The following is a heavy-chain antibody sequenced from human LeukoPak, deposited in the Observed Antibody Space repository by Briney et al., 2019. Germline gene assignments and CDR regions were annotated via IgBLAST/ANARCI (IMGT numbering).Heavy chain of an antibody. CDR2: ISAYNGNT. CDR1: GYTFTSYG. D-gene: IGHD1/OR15-1a*01. J-gene: IGHJ3*02. Sequence: ASVKVSCKASGYTFTSYGISWVRQAPGQGLEWMGWISAYNGNTNYAQKLQGRVTMTTDTSTSTAYMELRSLRSDDTAVYYCARVVSLLEQRQGDAFDIWGQGTMVTVSS. CDR3: ARVVSLLEQRQGDAFDI. V-gene: IGHV1-18*01.